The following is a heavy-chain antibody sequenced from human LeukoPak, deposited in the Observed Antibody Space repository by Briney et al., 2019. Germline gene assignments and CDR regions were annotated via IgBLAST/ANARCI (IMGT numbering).Heavy chain of an antibody. CDR2: ISGSGGST. CDR1: GFTFSSYA. D-gene: IGHD3-22*01. Sequence: GGSLRLSCAASGFTFSSYAMSWVRQAPGKGLEWVSAISGSGGSTYYADSVKGRFTISRDNSKNTLYLQMNSLRAEDTGVYYCAKLYYDSSGYYRRDNWFDPWGQGTLVTVSS. CDR3: AKLYYDSSGYYRRDNWFDP. V-gene: IGHV3-23*01. J-gene: IGHJ5*02.